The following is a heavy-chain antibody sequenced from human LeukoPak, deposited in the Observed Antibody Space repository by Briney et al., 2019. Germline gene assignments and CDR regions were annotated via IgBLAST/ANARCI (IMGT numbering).Heavy chain of an antibody. V-gene: IGHV3-30*04. D-gene: IGHD3-10*01. J-gene: IGHJ4*02. CDR3: AREILWFGLDY. CDR2: ISYDGSNK. CDR1: GFTFSSYA. Sequence: PGRSLRLSCAASGFTFSSYAMHWVRQAPGKGLVWVAVISYDGSNKYYADSVKGRFTISRDNSKNTLYLQMNSLRAEDTAVYYCAREILWFGLDYWGQGTLVTVSS.